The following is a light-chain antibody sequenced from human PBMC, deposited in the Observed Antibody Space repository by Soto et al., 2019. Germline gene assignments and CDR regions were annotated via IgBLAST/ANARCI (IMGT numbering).Light chain of an antibody. V-gene: IGKV3-20*01. Sequence: EIVLTQSPGTLSLSTGERATLSCRASQSVSSSYLAWYQQKPGQAPRLLIYGTSNRATGIPDRFSGSGSGTVFTLTISRLEPEDFAVYCCQQYDTSPPTFGQGTQVEIK. CDR1: QSVSSSY. J-gene: IGKJ1*01. CDR2: GTS. CDR3: QQYDTSPPT.